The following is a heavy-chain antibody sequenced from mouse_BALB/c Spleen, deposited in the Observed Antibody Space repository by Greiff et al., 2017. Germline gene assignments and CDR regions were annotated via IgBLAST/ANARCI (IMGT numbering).Heavy chain of an antibody. CDR2: IRSKSNNYAT. Sequence: VQLVESGGGLVQPKGSLKLSCAASGFTFNTYAMNWVRQAPGKGLEWVARIRSKSNNYATYYADSVKDRFTISRDDSQSMLYLQMNNLKTEDTAMYYCVSHSLITTVVANWYFDVWGAGTTVTVSS. D-gene: IGHD1-1*01. CDR3: VSHSLITTVVANWYFDV. V-gene: IGHV10-1*02. J-gene: IGHJ1*01. CDR1: GFTFNTYA.